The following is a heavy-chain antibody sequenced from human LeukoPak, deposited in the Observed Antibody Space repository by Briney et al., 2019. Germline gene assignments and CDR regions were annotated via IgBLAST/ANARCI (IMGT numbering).Heavy chain of an antibody. CDR3: ARGTGQQLQHHWFDP. Sequence: PSETLSLTCAVYVGSFSGYYWSWIRQPPGKGLEWIGEINHSGSTNYNPSLKSRVTISVDTSKNQFSLKLSSVTAADTAVYYCARGTGQQLQHHWFDPWGQGTLVTVSS. J-gene: IGHJ5*02. CDR1: VGSFSGYY. CDR2: INHSGST. D-gene: IGHD6-13*01. V-gene: IGHV4-34*01.